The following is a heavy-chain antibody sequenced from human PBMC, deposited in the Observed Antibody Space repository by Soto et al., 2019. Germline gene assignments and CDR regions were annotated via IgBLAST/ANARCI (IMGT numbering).Heavy chain of an antibody. V-gene: IGHV3-30*18. CDR2: ISYDGSND. CDR1: GFTFSSYG. Sequence: GGSLRLSCAASGFTFSSYGMHWVRQAPGKGLEWVAVISYDGSNDYYADSVKGRFTISRDNSKNTVYLQMSSLRAEDTAVYFCAKSNPLPYCGGDCPDFDCWGQGTLVTVSS. D-gene: IGHD2-21*02. CDR3: AKSNPLPYCGGDCPDFDC. J-gene: IGHJ4*02.